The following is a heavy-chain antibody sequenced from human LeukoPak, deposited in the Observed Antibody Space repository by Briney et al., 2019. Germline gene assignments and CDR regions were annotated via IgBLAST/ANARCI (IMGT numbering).Heavy chain of an antibody. CDR1: GGSISSSTYY. Sequence: SETLSLTCTVSGGSISSSTYYWGWIRQSPGKGLEWIGSISYTGNTYYNPSLKSRVTISVDTSKSQFSLRLSSVTAADTAVYYCASLSYYYGPGSYAPDAFDIWGQGTMVTVSA. CDR2: ISYTGNT. D-gene: IGHD3-10*01. V-gene: IGHV4-39*01. CDR3: ASLSYYYGPGSYAPDAFDI. J-gene: IGHJ3*02.